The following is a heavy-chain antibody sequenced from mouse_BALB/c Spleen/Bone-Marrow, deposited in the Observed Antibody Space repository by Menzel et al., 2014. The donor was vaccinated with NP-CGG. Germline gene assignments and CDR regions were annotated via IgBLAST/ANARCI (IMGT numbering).Heavy chain of an antibody. CDR2: IYPGDGDT. Sequence: QVHVKQSGAELARPGASVKLSCKASGYTFTSYWMQWVKQRPGQGLQWIGAIYPGDGDTRYTQKSRGKATLTADKSSNTAYMQLSSLTSEDSAVYFCASPYGNYDAMDYWGQGTSVTVSS. V-gene: IGHV1-87*01. J-gene: IGHJ4*01. CDR1: GYTFTSYW. CDR3: ASPYGNYDAMDY. D-gene: IGHD2-1*01.